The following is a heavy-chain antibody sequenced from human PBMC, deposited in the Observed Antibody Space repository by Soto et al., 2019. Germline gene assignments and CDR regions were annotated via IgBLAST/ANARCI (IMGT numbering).Heavy chain of an antibody. D-gene: IGHD5-18*01. CDR2: IWYDGSNK. CDR1: GFTFSSYG. CDR3: ARDGDTAYVFDY. V-gene: IGHV3-33*01. J-gene: IGHJ4*02. Sequence: QVHLVESGGGVVQPGRSLRLSCAASGFTFSSYGMHWVRQAPGNGLEWVAVIWYDGSNKYYADSVKGRFTISRDNSKNTLYLQMNNLRAEDTAVYYCARDGDTAYVFDYWGQGTLVTVSS.